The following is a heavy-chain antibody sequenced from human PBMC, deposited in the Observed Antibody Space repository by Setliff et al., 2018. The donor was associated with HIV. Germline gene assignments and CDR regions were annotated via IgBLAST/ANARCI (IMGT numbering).Heavy chain of an antibody. J-gene: IGHJ4*02. Sequence: SETLSLTCSVSGGSISSYYWSWIRQPPGKGLEWIGYIYYSGTTNYNPSLKSRLTMSVDTSKNQFSLKPNSVTAADTAVYSCARGHPIVPTGLVSFYFDHWGQGTLVTVSS. V-gene: IGHV4-59*01. CDR1: GGSISSYY. D-gene: IGHD2-2*01. CDR2: IYYSGTT. CDR3: ARGHPIVPTGLVSFYFDH.